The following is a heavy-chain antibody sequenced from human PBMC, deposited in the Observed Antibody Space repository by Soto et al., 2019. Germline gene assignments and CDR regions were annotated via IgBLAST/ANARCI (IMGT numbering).Heavy chain of an antibody. CDR3: GSRPGAAF. D-gene: IGHD2-15*01. V-gene: IGHV4-39*01. CDR2: VHNSGST. J-gene: IGHJ4*02. Sequence: QLQLQESGPGLVKPSETLSLTCTVSGGSISSSTYYWVWIRQPPGKGLEWLGSVHNSGSTSYNPTLKSPVVISVDTSNNQSALNLNLVTAADTAMYYCGSRPGAAFWGQRTMVTASS. CDR1: GGSISSSTYY.